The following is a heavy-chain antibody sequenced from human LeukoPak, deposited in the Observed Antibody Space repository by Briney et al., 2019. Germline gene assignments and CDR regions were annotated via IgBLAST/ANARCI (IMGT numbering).Heavy chain of an antibody. D-gene: IGHD4-17*01. Sequence: ASETLSLTCAVYGGPFSGYYWSWIRQPPGKGLEWIGEINHSGSTNYNPSLKSRVTISVDTSKNQFSLKLSSVTAADTAVYYCARVNDGDRYYYYYMDVWGKGTTVTVSS. CDR3: ARVNDGDRYYYYYMDV. CDR1: GGPFSGYY. CDR2: INHSGST. V-gene: IGHV4-34*01. J-gene: IGHJ6*03.